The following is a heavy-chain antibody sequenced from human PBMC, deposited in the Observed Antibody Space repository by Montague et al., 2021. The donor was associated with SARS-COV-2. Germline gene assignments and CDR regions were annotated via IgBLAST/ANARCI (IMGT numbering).Heavy chain of an antibody. CDR2: IYYSGTA. CDR1: GGSINPFD. CDR3: ARAQNTCFIANCVNYFDF. V-gene: IGHV4-59*01. D-gene: IGHD1-1*01. Sequence: SETLSLTCTVSGGSINPFDWSWIRQSPERGLEWIGTIYYSGTANYNPSLMGRLAMSLQTSQKQFSLRLNSVTAADTAMYYCARAQNTCFIANCVNYFDFWGLGAQVTVSS. J-gene: IGHJ4*02.